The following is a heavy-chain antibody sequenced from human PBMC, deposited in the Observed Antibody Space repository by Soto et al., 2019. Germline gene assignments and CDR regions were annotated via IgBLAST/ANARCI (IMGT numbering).Heavy chain of an antibody. V-gene: IGHV1-18*01. D-gene: IGHD4-4*01. CDR2: ISAYNGNT. CDR3: ARVPYSNYVFVDWFDP. CDR1: GYTFTSFG. J-gene: IGHJ5*02. Sequence: GASVKVSCKASGYTFTSFGISWVRQAPGQGLEWMGWISAYNGNTNYAQKLQGRVTMTTDTSTSTAYMELRGLRSDDTAVYYCARVPYSNYVFVDWFDPWGQGTLVTVSS.